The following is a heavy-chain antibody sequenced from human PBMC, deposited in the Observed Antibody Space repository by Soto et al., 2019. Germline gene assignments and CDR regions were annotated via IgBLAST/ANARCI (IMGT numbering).Heavy chain of an antibody. V-gene: IGHV3-74*01. CDR1: GLTYSTAW. CDR2: INRDGSVT. D-gene: IGHD3-9*01. Sequence: GGSLRLSCEVSGLTYSTAWMHWVRQAPGKGLVWVSSINRDGSVTNYADSVKGRFTISRDSAEKTLYLQINSLRADDTGVYYWARADILVCPYMRIWGQGTTVTVSS. CDR3: ARADILVCPYMRI. J-gene: IGHJ6*02.